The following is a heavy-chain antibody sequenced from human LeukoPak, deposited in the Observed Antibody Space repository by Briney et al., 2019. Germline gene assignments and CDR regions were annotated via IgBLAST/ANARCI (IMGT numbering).Heavy chain of an antibody. J-gene: IGHJ4*02. CDR3: ARDRVDY. D-gene: IGHD3-10*01. Sequence: GGSLRLSCAASGFTFSIYSMNWVRQAPGKGLEWVSFISSSSSYIYYADSVKGRFTISRDNAKNSLHLQMNSLRAEDTAVYYCARDRVDYWGQGTLVTVSS. V-gene: IGHV3-21*01. CDR2: ISSSSSYI. CDR1: GFTFSIYS.